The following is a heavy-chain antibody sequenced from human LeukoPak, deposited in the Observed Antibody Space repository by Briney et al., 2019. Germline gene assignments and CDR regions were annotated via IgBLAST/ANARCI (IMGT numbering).Heavy chain of an antibody. CDR3: ARDIGYCSSTSCPILY. CDR1: GFTFSSYA. CDR2: ISYDGSNK. V-gene: IGHV3-30-3*01. D-gene: IGHD2-2*03. Sequence: GRSLRLSCAASGFTFSSYAMHWVRQAPGKGLEWVAVISYDGSNKYYADSVKGRFTISRDKSKNTLYLQMNSLRAEDTAVYYCARDIGYCSSTSCPILYWGQGTLVTVSS. J-gene: IGHJ4*02.